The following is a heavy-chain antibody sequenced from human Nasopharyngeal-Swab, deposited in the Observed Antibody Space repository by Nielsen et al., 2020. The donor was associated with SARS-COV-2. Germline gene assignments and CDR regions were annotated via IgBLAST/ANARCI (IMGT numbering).Heavy chain of an antibody. Sequence: SETLSLTCTVSGGSISSSSYYWNWIRQPPGKGLEWIGYMYYSGSTNYNPSLKSRFTISVDTSKNQFSLKLSSVTAADTAVYYCAREYPYGDYFDYWGQGTLVTVSS. J-gene: IGHJ4*02. CDR2: MYYSGST. D-gene: IGHD4-17*01. CDR3: AREYPYGDYFDY. V-gene: IGHV4-61*01. CDR1: GGSISSSSYY.